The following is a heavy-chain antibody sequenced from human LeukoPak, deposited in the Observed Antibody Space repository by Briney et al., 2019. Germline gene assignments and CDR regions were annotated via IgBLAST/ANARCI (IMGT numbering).Heavy chain of an antibody. CDR3: ATFGSAFYY. V-gene: IGHV3-7*01. D-gene: IGHD3-3*01. CDR2: IKQDGSEK. Sequence: PGGSLRLSCVDSGFTFSNCWMTWVRQAPGKGLEWVANIKQDGSEKYCLDSVKGRFTISRDNAKKSLYLQMNSLRAEDTAVYYCATFGSAFYYWGQGALVTVSS. CDR1: GFTFSNCW. J-gene: IGHJ4*02.